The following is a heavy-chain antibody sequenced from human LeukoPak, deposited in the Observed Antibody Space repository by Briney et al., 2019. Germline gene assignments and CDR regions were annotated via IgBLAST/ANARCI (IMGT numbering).Heavy chain of an antibody. Sequence: PGGSLRLSCAASGFTFSSYSMNWVRLAPGKGLEWVSSISSSSSYIYYADSVKGRFTISRDNAKNSLYLQMNSLRAEDTAVYYCAREGAQLEMDNYYYYYGMDVWGQGTTVTVSS. D-gene: IGHD5-24*01. V-gene: IGHV3-21*01. CDR2: ISSSSSYI. CDR3: AREGAQLEMDNYYYYYGMDV. CDR1: GFTFSSYS. J-gene: IGHJ6*02.